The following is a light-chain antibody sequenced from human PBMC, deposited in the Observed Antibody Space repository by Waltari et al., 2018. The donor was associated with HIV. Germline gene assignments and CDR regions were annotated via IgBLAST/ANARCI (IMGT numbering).Light chain of an antibody. J-gene: IGLJ2*01. CDR3: VAWDDSLRGVV. V-gene: IGLV1-47*01. CDR2: RKK. CDR1: TSNIGSND. Sequence: SVLTQPPSASGTPGQRVTISCSGSTSNIGSNDVSWYQNLPGAAPKLLIHRKKSRTCGVPDRVSGSTSGTSASLAISGLRSEDEADYYCVAWDDSLRGVVFGGGTKVAAL.